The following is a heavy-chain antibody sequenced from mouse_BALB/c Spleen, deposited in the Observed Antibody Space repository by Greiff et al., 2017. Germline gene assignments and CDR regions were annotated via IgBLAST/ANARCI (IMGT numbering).Heavy chain of an antibody. J-gene: IGHJ3*01. CDR2: ISNLAYSI. CDR3: ARDTGGSGSFAY. CDR1: GFTFSDYG. D-gene: IGHD1-1*01. V-gene: IGHV5-15*02. Sequence: DVKLVESGGGLVQPGGSRKLSCAASGFTFSDYGMAWVRQAPGKGPEWVAFISNLAYSIYYADTVTGRFTISRENAKNTLYLEMSSLRSEDTAMYYCARDTGGSGSFAYWGQGTRVTVSA.